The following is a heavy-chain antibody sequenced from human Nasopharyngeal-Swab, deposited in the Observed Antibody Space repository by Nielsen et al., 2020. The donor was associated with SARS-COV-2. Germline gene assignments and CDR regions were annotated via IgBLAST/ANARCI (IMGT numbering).Heavy chain of an antibody. J-gene: IGHJ5*02. D-gene: IGHD3-22*01. CDR2: FSHTGTN. V-gene: IGHV4-39*02. CDR1: GDSFSSSSYY. CDR3: ASNYYDSSGYHYWFDP. Sequence: SETLSLTCTVSGDSFSSSSYYWAWIRQPPGTGLEWIGSFSHTGTNYYNLSLKSRVTLSVDTSKNHFSLRLSSVTAADTAVYYCASNYYDSSGYHYWFDPWGQGTLVSVSS.